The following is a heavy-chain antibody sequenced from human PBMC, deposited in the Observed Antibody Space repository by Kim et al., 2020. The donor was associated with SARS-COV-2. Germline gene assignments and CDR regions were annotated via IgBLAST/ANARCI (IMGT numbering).Heavy chain of an antibody. CDR3: ARDHLLAQGFGELSSYYYYYGMDV. Sequence: GGSLRLSCAASGFTFSSYEMNWVRQAPGKGLEWVSYISSSGSTIYYADSVKGRFTISRDNAKNSLYLQMNSLRAEDTAVYYCARDHLLAQGFGELSSYYYYYGMDVWGQGTTVTVSS. D-gene: IGHD3-10*01. CDR1: GFTFSSYE. CDR2: ISSSGSTI. J-gene: IGHJ6*02. V-gene: IGHV3-48*03.